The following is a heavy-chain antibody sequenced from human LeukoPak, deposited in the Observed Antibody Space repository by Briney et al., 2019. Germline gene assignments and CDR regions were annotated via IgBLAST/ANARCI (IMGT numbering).Heavy chain of an antibody. J-gene: IGHJ4*02. V-gene: IGHV4-39*07. Sequence: PSETLSLTCTVSGASITFSSSYWGWIRQPPGKGLEWFGYIYYSGSTYYNPSLESRVTISVDTSKNQFSLNLSSVTAADTAVYYCARVVGSGWEYYFDYWGQGTLVTVSS. CDR2: IYYSGST. D-gene: IGHD6-19*01. CDR1: GASITFSSSY. CDR3: ARVVGSGWEYYFDY.